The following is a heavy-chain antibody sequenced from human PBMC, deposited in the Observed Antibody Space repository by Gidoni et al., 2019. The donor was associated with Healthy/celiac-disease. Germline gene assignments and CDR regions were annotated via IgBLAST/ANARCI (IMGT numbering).Heavy chain of an antibody. D-gene: IGHD3-3*01. Sequence: QVQLQESGPGLVKPSQTLSLTCTVSGGSISSGYYYWSWIRQPPGKGLEWIGYIYYSGSTYSNPSLKSRVTISVDTSKNQFSLKLSSVTAADTAVYYCAHSSYSLELDYWGQGTLVTVSS. J-gene: IGHJ4*02. V-gene: IGHV4-30-4*01. CDR2: IYYSGST. CDR3: AHSSYSLELDY. CDR1: GGSISSGYYY.